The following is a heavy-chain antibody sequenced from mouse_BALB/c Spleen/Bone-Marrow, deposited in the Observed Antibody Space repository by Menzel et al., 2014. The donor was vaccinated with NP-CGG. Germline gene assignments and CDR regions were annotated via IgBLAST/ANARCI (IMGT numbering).Heavy chain of an antibody. CDR3: ARGGYDYDPWYFDV. J-gene: IGHJ1*01. CDR1: GYTFTRYV. Sequence: EVKLMESGPELVKPGASVKMSCKASGYTFTRYVMHWVKQKPGQGLEWIGYINPYNDGTKYNEKFKGKATLTSDKSSSTAYMELSSLTSEDSAVYYCARGGYDYDPWYFDVWGAGTTVTVSS. V-gene: IGHV1-14*01. D-gene: IGHD2-4*01. CDR2: INPYNDGT.